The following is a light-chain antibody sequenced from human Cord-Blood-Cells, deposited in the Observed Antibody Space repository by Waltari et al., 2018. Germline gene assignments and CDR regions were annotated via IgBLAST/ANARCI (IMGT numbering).Light chain of an antibody. V-gene: IGLV2-23*02. J-gene: IGLJ2*01. CDR3: CSYAGSSTFVV. Sequence: QSALTQPASVSGSPGQSITISCTGTSSDVGSYNLVPCYQQHPGKAPKLMIYAVSKPPSGVSNRFSGSKSGNTASLTISGLQAEDEADYYCCSYAGSSTFVVFGGGTKLTVL. CDR2: AVS. CDR1: SSDVGSYNL.